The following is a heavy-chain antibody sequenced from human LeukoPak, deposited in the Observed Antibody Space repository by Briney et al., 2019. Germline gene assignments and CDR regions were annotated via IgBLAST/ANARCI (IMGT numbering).Heavy chain of an antibody. CDR2: VFSRGTT. D-gene: IGHD3-9*01. J-gene: IGHJ6*02. V-gene: IGHV4-4*07. CDR1: GGSIKSFY. Sequence: SETLSLTCTVSGGSIKSFYWSWIRQPAGQGLEWVGRVFSRGTTNYNPSLKSRVTVSLDTSKNQFSLKLSSVTAADTAVYYCARGRYDNLTGHLARLDVWGQGTTVIVSS. CDR3: ARGRYDNLTGHLARLDV.